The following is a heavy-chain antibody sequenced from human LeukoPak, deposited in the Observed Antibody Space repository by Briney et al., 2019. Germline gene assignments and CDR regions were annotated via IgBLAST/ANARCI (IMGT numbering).Heavy chain of an antibody. CDR3: ARDTYYYDSSGYFSFDY. V-gene: IGHV4-38-2*02. CDR1: AHSISSGYY. CDR2: IYHSART. J-gene: IGHJ4*02. D-gene: IGHD3-22*01. Sequence: SESLSLTCIVSAHSISSGYYWGCIPQPQGKGLEWIGSIYHSARTFYNPSLNSPVTISVGPSANQFSLKLSSVTAADTAVYYCARDTYYYDSSGYFSFDYWGQGTLVTVSS.